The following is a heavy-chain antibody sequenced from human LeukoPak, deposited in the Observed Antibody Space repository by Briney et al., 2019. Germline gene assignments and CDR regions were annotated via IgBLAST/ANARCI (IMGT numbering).Heavy chain of an antibody. CDR2: ISTSSSYI. CDR3: ARHSPLAGRPIQNHSSGWYAFGYYYYYYMDV. V-gene: IGHV3-21*01. D-gene: IGHD6-19*01. CDR1: GFTFNRYN. Sequence: GGSLRLSCAASGFTFNRYNMNWVRRAPGKGLEWVASISTSSSYIYYADSVRGRFTIARDNAKKSLYLQMNSLRAEDTAVYYCARHSPLAGRPIQNHSSGWYAFGYYYYYYMDVWGKGTTVTISS. J-gene: IGHJ6*03.